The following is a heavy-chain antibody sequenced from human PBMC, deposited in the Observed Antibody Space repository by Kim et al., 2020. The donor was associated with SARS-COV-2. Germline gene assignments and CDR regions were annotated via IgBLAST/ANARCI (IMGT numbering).Heavy chain of an antibody. D-gene: IGHD6-13*01. CDR3: AKGAGGP. Sequence: NCGYYADSVEGRFTISRDNAQSSLFLQINSLRAEDAAVYYCAKGAGGPWGQGTLVTVSS. J-gene: IGHJ5*02. CDR2: NCG. V-gene: IGHV3-21*01.